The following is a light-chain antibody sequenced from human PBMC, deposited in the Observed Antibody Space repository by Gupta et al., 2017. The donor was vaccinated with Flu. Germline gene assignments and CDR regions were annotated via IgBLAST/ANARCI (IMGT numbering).Light chain of an antibody. Sequence: QSALTQPRSVSGSPGQSVAISCTGTSSDVGAYDYVSWYQQYPGQAPKLILYDVNKRPSGVPYRFTGSKSGTTDSLTISGLQAEDESYYHCNSYGVANFFGGGTRLTVL. CDR2: DVN. CDR1: SSDVGAYDY. V-gene: IGLV2-11*01. CDR3: NSYGVANF. J-gene: IGLJ2*01.